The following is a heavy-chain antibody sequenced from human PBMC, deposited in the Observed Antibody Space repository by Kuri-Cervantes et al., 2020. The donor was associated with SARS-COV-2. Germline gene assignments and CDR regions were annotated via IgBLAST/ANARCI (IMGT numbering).Heavy chain of an antibody. CDR3: ARVAGEGPIYYYYMDV. CDR1: GFTFSSYA. V-gene: IGHV3-21*01. Sequence: GGSLRLSCAASGFTFSSYAMSWVRQAPGKALEWISSISGSRSYIYYADSVRGRFTISRDNAKNSLFLQVYSLRVEDTAVYYCARVAGEGPIYYYYMDVWGKGTTVTVSS. CDR2: ISGSRSYI. D-gene: IGHD2-21*01. J-gene: IGHJ6*03.